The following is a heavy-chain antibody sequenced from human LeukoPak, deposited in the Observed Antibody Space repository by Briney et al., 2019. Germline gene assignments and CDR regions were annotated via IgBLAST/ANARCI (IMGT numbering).Heavy chain of an antibody. CDR1: GLTFSDYY. CDR2: ISSSGSTI. CDR3: ARRSVGYYYYMDV. D-gene: IGHD2-2*01. V-gene: IGHV3-11*01. Sequence: GGSLRLSCAASGLTFSDYYMSWIRQAPGKGLEWVSYISSSGSTIYYADSVKGRFTISRDNAKNSLYLQMNSLRAEDTAVYYCARRSVGYYYYMDVWGKGTTVTVSS. J-gene: IGHJ6*03.